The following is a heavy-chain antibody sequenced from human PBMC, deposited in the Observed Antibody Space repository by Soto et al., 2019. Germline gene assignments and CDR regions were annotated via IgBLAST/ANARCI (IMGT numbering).Heavy chain of an antibody. Sequence: GESLKISCKGSGYTFARHWIAWVRQMPGKGLELMGVIYPGDSDTEYSPSFQGRVTISVDTSINTAFLHWRGLRASDTAKYYCARHGLYGSDWDGLDVWGQGTTVTVSS. CDR1: GYTFARHW. CDR3: ARHGLYGSDWDGLDV. V-gene: IGHV5-51*01. J-gene: IGHJ6*02. D-gene: IGHD2-2*02. CDR2: IYPGDSDT.